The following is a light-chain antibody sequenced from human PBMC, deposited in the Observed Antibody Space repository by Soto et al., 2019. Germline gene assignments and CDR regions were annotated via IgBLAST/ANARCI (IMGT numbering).Light chain of an antibody. V-gene: IGLV2-8*01. Sequence: QSVLTQPPSASGSPGQSVTISCTGTSSDVGRYNYVSWYQQHPGKAPKLMIYEVNKRPSGVPDRFSGSKSGNTASLTVSGLQAEDEADYYCSSYAGSNNFVFGTGTQVTVL. CDR1: SSDVGRYNY. CDR2: EVN. CDR3: SSYAGSNNFV. J-gene: IGLJ1*01.